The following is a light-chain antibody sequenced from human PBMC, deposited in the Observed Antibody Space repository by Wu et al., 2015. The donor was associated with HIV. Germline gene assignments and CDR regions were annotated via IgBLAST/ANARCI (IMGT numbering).Light chain of an antibody. V-gene: IGKV1-27*01. Sequence: DIQMTQSPSSLSVSVGDRVTITCRASQTISYYLAWYQQKPGRVPELLIYSASTLRPGVPSRFSGTGYGTEFTLTISSLQPEDAATYFCQKYNSAPRTFGQGTKVDIK. CDR3: QKYNSAPRT. CDR2: SAS. CDR1: QTISYY. J-gene: IGKJ1*01.